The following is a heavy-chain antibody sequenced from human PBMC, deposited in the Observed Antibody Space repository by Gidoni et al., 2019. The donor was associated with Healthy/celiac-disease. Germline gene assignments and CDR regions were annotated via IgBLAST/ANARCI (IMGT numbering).Heavy chain of an antibody. CDR1: GFTFSNAW. D-gene: IGHD3-22*01. Sequence: EVQLVESGGGLVKPGGSLRLSCAASGFTFSNAWMLWVRQAPGKGLEWVGRIKSKTDGGTTDYAAPVKGRFTISRDDSKNTLYLQMNSLKTEDTAVYYCTTDDYYDSSGYYRSPFDYWGQGTLVTVSS. V-gene: IGHV3-15*01. CDR3: TTDDYYDSSGYYRSPFDY. CDR2: IKSKTDGGTT. J-gene: IGHJ4*02.